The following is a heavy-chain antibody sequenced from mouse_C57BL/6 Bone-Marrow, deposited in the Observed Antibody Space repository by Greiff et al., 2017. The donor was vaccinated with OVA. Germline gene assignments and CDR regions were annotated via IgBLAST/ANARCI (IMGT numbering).Heavy chain of an antibody. CDR2: IHPNSGST. CDR3: ARAEWDGYYVALFAY. J-gene: IGHJ3*01. D-gene: IGHD2-3*01. CDR1: GYTFTSYW. V-gene: IGHV1-64*01. Sequence: QVQLQQPGAELVKPGASVKLSCKASGYTFTSYWMHWVKQRPGQGLEWIGMIHPNSGSTNYNEKFKSKATLTVDKSSSTAYMQLSSLTSEDSAVYYCARAEWDGYYVALFAYWGQGTLVTVSA.